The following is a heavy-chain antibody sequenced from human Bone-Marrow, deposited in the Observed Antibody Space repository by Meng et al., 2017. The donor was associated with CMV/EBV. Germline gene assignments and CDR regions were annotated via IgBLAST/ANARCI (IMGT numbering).Heavy chain of an antibody. J-gene: IGHJ4*02. D-gene: IGHD1-26*01. CDR3: ARDYSWSYYFDI. CDR2: ISYNGRNK. Sequence: GESLKISCAASGFTFSSYGMHWVRQAPGKGLEWVAVISYNGRNKYYADSVKGRFTISRDNSKNTLYLEMNSLRAEDTDVYYCARDYSWSYYFDIWGQGTLVTVSS. V-gene: IGHV3-30*19. CDR1: GFTFSSYG.